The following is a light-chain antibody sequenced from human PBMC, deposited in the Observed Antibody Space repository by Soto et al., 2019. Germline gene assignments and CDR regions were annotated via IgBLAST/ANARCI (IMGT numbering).Light chain of an antibody. Sequence: IVMTQSPATLSVSPGERATLSCRASQSVASNLAWYQQRLGQAPRLLVYGASTRATGIPARFSGSGSGTEFTLTISSVKSEDFAVYYCQQYNKWPVFTFGPGTRVDI. V-gene: IGKV3-15*01. CDR3: QQYNKWPVFT. J-gene: IGKJ3*01. CDR2: GAS. CDR1: QSVASN.